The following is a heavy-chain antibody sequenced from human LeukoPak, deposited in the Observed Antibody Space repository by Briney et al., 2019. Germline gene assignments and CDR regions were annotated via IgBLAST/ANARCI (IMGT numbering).Heavy chain of an antibody. CDR1: GYTFTSYD. V-gene: IGHV1-8*01. CDR3: ASFGYGDYRYYFDY. J-gene: IGHJ4*01. CDR2: MNPNSGNT. D-gene: IGHD4-17*01. Sequence: ASVKVSXKASGYTFTSYDINWVRQATGQGLEWMGWMNPNSGNTGYAQKFQGRVTMTRNTSISTAYMELSSLRSEDTAVYYCASFGYGDYRYYFDYRGQGTLVTVSS.